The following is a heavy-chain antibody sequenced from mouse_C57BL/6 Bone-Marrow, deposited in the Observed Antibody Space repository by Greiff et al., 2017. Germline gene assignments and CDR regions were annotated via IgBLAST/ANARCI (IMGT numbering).Heavy chain of an antibody. Sequence: VQLVESGAELARPGASVKLSCKASGYTFTSYGISWVKQRTGQGLEWIGEIYPRSGNTYYNEKFKGKATLTADKSSSTAYMELRSLTSEDSAVYCCARWGYYYGTMDYWGQGTSVTVSS. J-gene: IGHJ4*01. V-gene: IGHV1-81*01. D-gene: IGHD1-1*01. CDR1: GYTFTSYG. CDR2: IYPRSGNT. CDR3: ARWGYYYGTMDY.